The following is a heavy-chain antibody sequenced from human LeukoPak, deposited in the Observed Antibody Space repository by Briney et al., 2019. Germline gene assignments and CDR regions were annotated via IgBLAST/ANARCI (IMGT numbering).Heavy chain of an antibody. Sequence: ETLSLTCTVSGYSISSGYYWGWIRQPPGKGLVWVSRINSDGSSTSYADSVKGRFTISRDNAKNTLYLQMSSLRAEDTAVYYCARDRVIYADYLYYFDYWGQGTLVTVSS. J-gene: IGHJ4*02. D-gene: IGHD4-17*01. CDR3: ARDRVIYADYLYYFDY. V-gene: IGHV3-74*01. CDR1: GYSISSGYY. CDR2: INSDGSST.